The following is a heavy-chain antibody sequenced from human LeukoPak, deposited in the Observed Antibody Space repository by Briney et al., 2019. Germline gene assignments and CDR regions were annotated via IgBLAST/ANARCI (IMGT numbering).Heavy chain of an antibody. V-gene: IGHV3-7*01. J-gene: IGHJ4*02. CDR1: GFRFSTYW. CDR2: IKHDGTEK. Sequence: GGSLRLSCAASGFRFSTYWMSWVRQAPGEGLEWVAHIKHDGTEKNYVDSVKGRFTISRDNAKNSLYLQMNTLRAEDTAVYYCVGDPGDYWGQGTLVTVSS. CDR3: VGDPGDY.